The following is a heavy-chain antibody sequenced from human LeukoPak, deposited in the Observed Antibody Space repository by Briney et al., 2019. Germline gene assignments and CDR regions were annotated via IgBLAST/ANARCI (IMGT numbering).Heavy chain of an antibody. CDR2: ISYDGSNK. V-gene: IGHV3-30-3*01. J-gene: IGHJ3*02. D-gene: IGHD3-9*01. CDR3: ARDWLLTIVGDAFDI. CDR1: GFTFSSYA. Sequence: PGRSLRLSCAGSGFTFSSYAMHWVRQAPGKGLEWVSVISYDGSNKYYADSVKGRFTISRDNSKTTLYLQMNSLRAEDTAVYYCARDWLLTIVGDAFDIWGQGTMVTVSS.